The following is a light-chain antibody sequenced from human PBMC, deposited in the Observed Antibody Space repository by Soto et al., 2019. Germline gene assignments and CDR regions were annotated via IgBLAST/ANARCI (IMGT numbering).Light chain of an antibody. Sequence: EIVLTQSPGTLSLSPGERATLSSRASQSVSSSYLAWYQQKPGQAPRLLIYGASSRATGIPDRFSGSGSGTDFTLTISRLEPEDFAVYYCQQSGSSPGNTFGQGTKLEIK. V-gene: IGKV3-20*01. CDR3: QQSGSSPGNT. J-gene: IGKJ2*01. CDR2: GAS. CDR1: QSVSSSY.